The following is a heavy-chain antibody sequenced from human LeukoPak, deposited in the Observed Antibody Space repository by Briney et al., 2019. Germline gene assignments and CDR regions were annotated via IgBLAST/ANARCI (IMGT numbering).Heavy chain of an antibody. CDR2: VYFSGST. Sequence: SVTLSLTCTVSGDSISSRSYYWGWIRQPPGRGLEWIGNVYFSGSTYYNPSLKSRVTISVDKSKNQFSLTLSSVTAADTAIYYCARYEMATDFDAFDIWGQGTLVTVSP. CDR3: ARYEMATDFDAFDI. V-gene: IGHV4-39*01. D-gene: IGHD5-24*01. CDR1: GDSISSRSYY. J-gene: IGHJ3*02.